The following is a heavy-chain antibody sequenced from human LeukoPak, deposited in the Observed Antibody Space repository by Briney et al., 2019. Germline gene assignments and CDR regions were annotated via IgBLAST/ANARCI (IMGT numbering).Heavy chain of an antibody. CDR2: ISYDGSNK. Sequence: GGSLRLSCAASGFTFSDYALHWVRQAPGKGLEWVAVISYDGSNKYYADSVKGRFTISRDNSKNTLYLQMNSLRAEDTAVYYCARYRTANYYYGMAVWGQGTTVTVSS. CDR1: GFTFSDYA. D-gene: IGHD5-18*01. J-gene: IGHJ6*02. V-gene: IGHV3-30*04. CDR3: ARYRTANYYYGMAV.